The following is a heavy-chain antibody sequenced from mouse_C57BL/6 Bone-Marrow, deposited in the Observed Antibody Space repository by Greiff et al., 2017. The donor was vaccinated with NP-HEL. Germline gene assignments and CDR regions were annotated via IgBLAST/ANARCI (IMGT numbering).Heavy chain of an antibody. CDR1: GYTFTSYW. Sequence: QVQLKQPGAELVKPGASVKLSCKASGYTFTSYWMHWVKQRPGQGLEWIGMIHPNSGSTNYNEKFKSKATLTVDKSSSTAYMQLSSLTSEDSAVYYCAREGLVSNFFGYWGQGTTLTVSS. V-gene: IGHV1-64*01. CDR3: AREGLVSNFFGY. J-gene: IGHJ2*01. CDR2: IHPNSGST. D-gene: IGHD1-1*01.